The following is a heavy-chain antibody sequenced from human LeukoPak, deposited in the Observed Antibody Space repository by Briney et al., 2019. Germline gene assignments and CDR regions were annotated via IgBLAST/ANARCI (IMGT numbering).Heavy chain of an antibody. Sequence: GGSLRLSCAASGFTVSSNYMNWVRQAPGKGLEWVSVIYSGVNTYYADSVKGRFTISRDNAKNSLYLQMNSLRAEDTAVYYCARDPVHCSSTSCYTYWGQGTLVTVSS. CDR2: IYSGVNT. J-gene: IGHJ4*02. CDR1: GFTVSSNY. D-gene: IGHD2-2*01. CDR3: ARDPVHCSSTSCYTY. V-gene: IGHV3-53*01.